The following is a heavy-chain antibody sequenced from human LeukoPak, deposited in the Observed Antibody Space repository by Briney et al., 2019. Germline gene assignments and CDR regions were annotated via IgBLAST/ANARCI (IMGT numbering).Heavy chain of an antibody. V-gene: IGHV4-34*01. D-gene: IGHD4-17*01. CDR2: INHSGST. CDR1: GGSFSGYY. Sequence: SETLSLTCAVYGGSFSGYYWSWIRQPPGKGLEWIGEINHSGSTNYNPSLKSRVTISVDTSKNQFSLKLSSVTAEDTAVYYCARARYPSGDYVGGSEYWGQGTLVTVSS. CDR3: ARARYPSGDYVGGSEY. J-gene: IGHJ4*02.